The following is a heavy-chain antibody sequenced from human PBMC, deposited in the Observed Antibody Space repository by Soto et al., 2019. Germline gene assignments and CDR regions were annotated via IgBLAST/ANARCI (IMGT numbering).Heavy chain of an antibody. Sequence: EVQLLESGGGLVQPGGSLSLSCAASGFTFSSYAMSWVRQAPGTGLEWVSAISGRGGSTYYADSVKGRFTISRDNTKNTLDRQRNSRRAEDTAGDYCAKKGCSSTSCYAKYERNAEYFQHWGQGTLGTVSS. J-gene: IGHJ1*01. V-gene: IGHV3-23*01. CDR2: ISGRGGST. CDR3: AKKGCSSTSCYAKYERNAEYFQH. CDR1: GFTFSSYA. D-gene: IGHD2-2*01.